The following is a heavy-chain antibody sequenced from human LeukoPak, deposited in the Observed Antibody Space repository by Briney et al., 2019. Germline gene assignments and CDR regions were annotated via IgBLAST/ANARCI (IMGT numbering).Heavy chain of an antibody. Sequence: PSQTLSLTCTVSGGSISSGSYYWSWIRQPAGKGLEWIGRIYTSGSTNYNPSLKSRVTISVDTSKNQFSLKLSSVTAADTAVYHCARGSFFDYYDSSGYPDYWGQGTLVTVSS. J-gene: IGHJ4*02. CDR3: ARGSFFDYYDSSGYPDY. CDR2: IYTSGST. CDR1: GGSISSGSYY. V-gene: IGHV4-61*02. D-gene: IGHD3-22*01.